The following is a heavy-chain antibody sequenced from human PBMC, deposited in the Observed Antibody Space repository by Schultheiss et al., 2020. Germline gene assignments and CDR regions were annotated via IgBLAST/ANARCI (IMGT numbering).Heavy chain of an antibody. CDR2: IHSSGST. J-gene: IGHJ4*02. D-gene: IGHD3-10*01. CDR1: GGSISSYY. CDR3: ARHGDSYGSDFFDD. V-gene: IGHV4-59*08. Sequence: SQTLSLTCTVSGGSISSYYWSWIRQPPGKGLEWIGYIHSSGSTSYNPSLESRVTMSVDTSKNQFSLNLSSVTAADTAVYYCARHGDSYGSDFFDDWGQGILVTVSS.